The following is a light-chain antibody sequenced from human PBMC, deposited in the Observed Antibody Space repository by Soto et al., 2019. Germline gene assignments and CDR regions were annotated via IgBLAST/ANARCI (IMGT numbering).Light chain of an antibody. CDR2: EVS. CDR1: SSDVGSYNL. J-gene: IGLJ1*01. V-gene: IGLV2-23*02. Sequence: QSALTQPASVSGSPGQSITISCTGTSSDVGSYNLVSWYQQQPGKAPKLMIYEVSKRPSGVSNRFSGSKSGNTASLTISGLQAEDEADYYCCSYAGSSPYVFGTGTKLTVL. CDR3: CSYAGSSPYV.